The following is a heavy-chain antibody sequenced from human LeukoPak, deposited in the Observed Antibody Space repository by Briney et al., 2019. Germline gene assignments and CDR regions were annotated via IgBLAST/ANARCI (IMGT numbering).Heavy chain of an antibody. CDR3: ATRTYYYDSSGYYDFDY. CDR1: GFTFSSYA. Sequence: GGSLRLSCAASGFTFSSYAMSWVRQAPGKGLEWVSAISGSGGSTYYADSVKGRFTISRDNSKNTLYLQINSLRAEDTAVYYCATRTYYYDSSGYYDFDYWGQGTLVTVSS. D-gene: IGHD3-22*01. CDR2: ISGSGGST. J-gene: IGHJ4*02. V-gene: IGHV3-23*01.